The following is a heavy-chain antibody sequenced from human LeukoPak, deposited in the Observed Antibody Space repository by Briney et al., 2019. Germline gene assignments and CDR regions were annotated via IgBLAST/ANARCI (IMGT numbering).Heavy chain of an antibody. V-gene: IGHV3-48*03. J-gene: IGHJ4*02. CDR3: ARGPRDPTEFCSGGRCSPTYEV. CDR2: ISSSGRTT. Sequence: GGSLRPSCVVSGFTFNIYEMNWVRQAPGKGLEWVSYISSSGRTTYYADSVKGRFTISRDNAKNSLYLQMNSLRVEDTCVYYCARGPRDPTEFCSGGRCSPTYEVWGQGTLVTVSS. CDR1: GFTFNIYE. D-gene: IGHD2-15*01.